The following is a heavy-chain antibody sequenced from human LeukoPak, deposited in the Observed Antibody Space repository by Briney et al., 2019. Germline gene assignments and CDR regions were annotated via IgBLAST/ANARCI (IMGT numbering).Heavy chain of an antibody. CDR3: ARGEYSSSWDHYYFDY. V-gene: IGHV1-2*06. D-gene: IGHD6-13*01. CDR1: GYTFTGYY. CDR2: INPNSGGT. Sequence: ASVKVSCKASGYTFTGYYMHWVRQAPGQGLEWMGRINPNSGGTNYARTFQGRVTMTRDTSITTAYLEVSSLRSDDTAVYYCARGEYSSSWDHYYFDYWGQGTLVTVSS. J-gene: IGHJ4*02.